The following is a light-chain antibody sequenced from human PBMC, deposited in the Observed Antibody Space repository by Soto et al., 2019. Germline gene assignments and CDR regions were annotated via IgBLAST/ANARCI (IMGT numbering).Light chain of an antibody. CDR1: DSFSSSH. CDR2: AAS. V-gene: IGKV3-20*01. J-gene: IGKJ5*01. Sequence: ESVLTQSPGTLSLSPGERATLSCRAIDSFSSSHLAWYQHKPGQAPRLLIYAASSRATGSPDRFSGGGSGTDFTLTISRLEPEDFAVYYCQQYGYSPITFGQGTRLEIK. CDR3: QQYGYSPIT.